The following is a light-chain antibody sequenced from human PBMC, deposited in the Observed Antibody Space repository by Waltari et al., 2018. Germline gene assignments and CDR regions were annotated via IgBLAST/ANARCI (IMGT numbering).Light chain of an antibody. Sequence: QLVLTQSPSASASLGASVKLACTLSSGHSNSVIAWLQQRPEKGPRYLLKVNTDGSHNRGDDVPERFSGSSSGAERYLTISSLQSEDEADYFCQTGGHGTWVFGGGTKLTVL. V-gene: IGLV4-69*01. CDR1: SGHSNSV. CDR3: QTGGHGTWV. J-gene: IGLJ3*02. CDR2: VNTDGSH.